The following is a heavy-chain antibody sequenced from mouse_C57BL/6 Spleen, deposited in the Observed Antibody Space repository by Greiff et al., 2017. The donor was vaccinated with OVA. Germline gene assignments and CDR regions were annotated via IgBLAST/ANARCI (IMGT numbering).Heavy chain of an antibody. J-gene: IGHJ4*01. CDR3: AREWFLRRAMDY. CDR2: IYPGSGST. CDR1: GYTFTSYW. V-gene: IGHV1-55*01. Sequence: QVQLQQSGAELVKPGASVKMSCKASGYTFTSYWITWVKQRPGQGLEWIGDIYPGSGSTNYNEKFKSKATLTVDTSSSTAYMQLSSLTSEDSAVYYCAREWFLRRAMDYWGQGTSVTVSS. D-gene: IGHD2-3*01.